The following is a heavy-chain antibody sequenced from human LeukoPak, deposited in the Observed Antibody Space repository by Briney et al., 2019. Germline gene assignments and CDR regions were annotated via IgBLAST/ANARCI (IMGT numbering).Heavy chain of an antibody. J-gene: IGHJ6*02. D-gene: IGHD6-13*01. Sequence: ASVTVSCKASGYTFTSYGISWVRQAPGQGLEWMGWISAYNGNTNYGQKLQGRVTMTTDTSTSTAYMELRSLRSDDTAVYYCARDTWQQLLYYYYGMDVWGQGTTVTVSS. CDR2: ISAYNGNT. CDR1: GYTFTSYG. CDR3: ARDTWQQLLYYYYGMDV. V-gene: IGHV1-18*01.